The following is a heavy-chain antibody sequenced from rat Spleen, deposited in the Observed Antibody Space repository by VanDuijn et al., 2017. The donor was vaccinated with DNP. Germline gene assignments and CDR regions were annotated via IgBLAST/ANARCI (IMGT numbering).Heavy chain of an antibody. D-gene: IGHD4-4*01. J-gene: IGHJ2*01. CDR3: AIQLGVFGY. V-gene: IGHV3-3*01. CDR1: GFSITNNFK. CDR2: VTTAGST. Sequence: EVLLQESGPGLVKPSQSLSLTCSVTGFSITNNFKWSCIRKFPGNKLEWMGYVTTAGSTHYNPSPKSRISTTTDTSKNQFFLQVNYVDTEDTATYYCAIQLGVFGYWDQGVMVTVSS.